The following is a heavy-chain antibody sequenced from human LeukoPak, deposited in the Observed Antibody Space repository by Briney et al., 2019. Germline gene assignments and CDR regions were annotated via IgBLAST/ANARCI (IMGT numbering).Heavy chain of an antibody. V-gene: IGHV4-4*02. D-gene: IGHD5-24*01. CDR1: GGSINIDNW. CDR2: IYHSGST. Sequence: SETLSLTCAVSGGSINIDNWWSWVRQPPGKGLEWIGEIYHSGSTNYNPSLKSRVTISVDTSKNQFSLKLSSVTAADTAVYYCARGDGSFDYWGRGTLVTVSS. CDR3: ARGDGSFDY. J-gene: IGHJ4*02.